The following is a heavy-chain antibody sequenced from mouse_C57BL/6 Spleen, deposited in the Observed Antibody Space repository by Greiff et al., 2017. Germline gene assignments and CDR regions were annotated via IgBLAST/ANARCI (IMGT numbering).Heavy chain of an antibody. CDR3: ARKFQYYGSSPWYFDV. D-gene: IGHD1-1*01. CDR1: GYTFTSYW. J-gene: IGHJ1*03. V-gene: IGHV1-50*01. CDR2: IDPSDSYT. Sequence: QVQLQQPGAELVKPGASVKLSCKASGYTFTSYWMQWVKQRPGQGLEWIGEIDPSDSYTNYNQKFKGKATLTVDTSSSTAYMQLSSLTSEDSAVYYCARKFQYYGSSPWYFDVWGTGTTVTVSS.